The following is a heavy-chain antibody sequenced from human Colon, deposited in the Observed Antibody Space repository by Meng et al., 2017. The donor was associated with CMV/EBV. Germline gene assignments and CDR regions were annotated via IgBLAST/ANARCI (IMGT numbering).Heavy chain of an antibody. CDR2: ITSSSETI. Sequence: LSLTCAASGFTFSSYSMSWVRQAPGKGLEWVSSITSSSETIYYADSVKGRFTILRDNAKNSLHLQMNSLRADDTAVYYCARDLQLSTWGQGTLVTVSS. V-gene: IGHV3-48*04. J-gene: IGHJ5*02. CDR1: GFTFSSYS. D-gene: IGHD2-2*01. CDR3: ARDLQLST.